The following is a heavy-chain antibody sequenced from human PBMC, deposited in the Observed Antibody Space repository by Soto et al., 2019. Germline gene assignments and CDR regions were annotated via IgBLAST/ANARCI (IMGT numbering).Heavy chain of an antibody. J-gene: IGHJ6*02. V-gene: IGHV1-69*13. CDR1: GGTFSSYA. CDR3: ARADFWSGYYTGAHYYGMDV. Sequence: GASVKVSCKASGGTFSSYAISWVRQAPGQGLEWMGGIIPIFGTANYAQKFQGRVTITADESTSTAYMELSSLRSEDTAVYYCARADFWSGYYTGAHYYGMDVWGQGTTVTVSS. D-gene: IGHD3-3*01. CDR2: IIPIFGTA.